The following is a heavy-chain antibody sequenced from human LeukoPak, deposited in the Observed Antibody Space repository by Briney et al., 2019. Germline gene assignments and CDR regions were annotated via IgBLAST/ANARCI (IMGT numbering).Heavy chain of an antibody. CDR3: ARDSSGYQ. CDR1: GFTFSTYW. CDR2: IKEDGSEK. D-gene: IGHD3-22*01. J-gene: IGHJ4*02. V-gene: IGHV3-7*01. Sequence: GGSLRLSCAASGFTFSTYWMSWVRQALGKGLEWVANIKEDGSEKYYGDSVKGRFTISRDNAKNLPYLQMNSLRAEDTAVYYCARDSSGYQWGQGTLVTVSS.